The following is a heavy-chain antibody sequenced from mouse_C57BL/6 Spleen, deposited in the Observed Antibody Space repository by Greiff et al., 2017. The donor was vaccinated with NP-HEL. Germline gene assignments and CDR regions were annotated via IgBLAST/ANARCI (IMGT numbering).Heavy chain of an antibody. J-gene: IGHJ4*01. Sequence: VQLQQSGAELVKPGASVKISCKASGYAFSSYWMNWVKQRPGKGLEWIGQIYPGDGDTNYNGKFKGKATLTADKSSSTAYMQLSSLTSEDSAVYFCASIGGYDSAMDYWGQGTSVTVSS. CDR3: ASIGGYDSAMDY. V-gene: IGHV1-80*01. D-gene: IGHD2-2*01. CDR1: GYAFSSYW. CDR2: IYPGDGDT.